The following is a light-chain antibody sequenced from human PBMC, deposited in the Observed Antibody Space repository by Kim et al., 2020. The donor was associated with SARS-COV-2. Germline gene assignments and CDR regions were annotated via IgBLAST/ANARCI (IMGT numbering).Light chain of an antibody. J-gene: IGKJ1*01. CDR3: QQTYSHPRT. Sequence: ASVGDRFTITCRASQSISTYLNWYQQKPGEAPKLLIYATFNLQSGVPSRFSGSGSGTDFTLTISSLQPEDFATYYCQQTYSHPRTFGQGTKVDIK. CDR1: QSISTY. V-gene: IGKV1-39*01. CDR2: ATF.